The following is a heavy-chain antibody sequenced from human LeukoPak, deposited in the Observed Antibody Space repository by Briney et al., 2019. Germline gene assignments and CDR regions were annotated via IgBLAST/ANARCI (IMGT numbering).Heavy chain of an antibody. D-gene: IGHD3-22*01. V-gene: IGHV3-23*01. Sequence: GGSLRLSCAASGFTFSSYAMSWVRQAPGKGLEWVSSISGSAGSTYYADTVKGRFTISRDKSKNTLYLQMNSLRAEDTAVYYCARDYYDSSGYYHGGYWGQGTLVTVSS. CDR1: GFTFSSYA. J-gene: IGHJ4*02. CDR2: ISGSAGST. CDR3: ARDYYDSSGYYHGGY.